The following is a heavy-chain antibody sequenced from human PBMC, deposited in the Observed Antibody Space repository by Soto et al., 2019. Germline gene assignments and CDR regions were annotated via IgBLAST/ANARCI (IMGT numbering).Heavy chain of an antibody. CDR2: IIPIFGTA. J-gene: IGHJ4*02. CDR1: GGTFSSYA. CDR3: ASNPPSAVVPAATIDY. Sequence: GASVKVSCKASGGTFSSYAISWVRQAPGQGLEWMGGIIPIFGTANYAQKFQGRVTITAGESTSTAYMELSSLRSEDTAVYYCASNPPSAVVPAATIDYWGQGTLVTVSS. D-gene: IGHD2-2*01. V-gene: IGHV1-69*13.